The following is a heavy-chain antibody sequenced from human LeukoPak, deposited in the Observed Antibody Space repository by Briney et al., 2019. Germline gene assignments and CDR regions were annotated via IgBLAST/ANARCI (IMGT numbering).Heavy chain of an antibody. J-gene: IGHJ6*03. CDR3: AQSSIYYYYMDV. Sequence: SETLSLTCTVSGGSISSHPWWSWVRQPPGKGLEWIGYIYYSGSTNYNPSLKSRVTISVDTSKNQFSLKLTSVTAADTAVYYCAQSSIYYYYMDVWGKGTTVTVSS. CDR1: GGSISSHPW. V-gene: IGHV4-59*11. CDR2: IYYSGST.